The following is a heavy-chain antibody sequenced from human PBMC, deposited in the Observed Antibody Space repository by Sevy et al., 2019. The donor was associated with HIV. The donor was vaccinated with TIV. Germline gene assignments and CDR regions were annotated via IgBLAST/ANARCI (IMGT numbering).Heavy chain of an antibody. J-gene: IGHJ4*02. D-gene: IGHD3-22*01. CDR1: GYTLTKLS. CDR2: FDPEDGDPEDGKT. CDR3: ATTKDYYDSSGYPFDS. Sequence: ASVKVSCKVSGYTLTKLSMHWVRQTPGKGLEWMTTFDPEDGDPEDGKTIYAQKFLGRVTMTEDTSTDTAYMELSSLRSEDTAVYYCATTKDYYDSSGYPFDSLGQGTLVTSPQ. V-gene: IGHV1-24*01.